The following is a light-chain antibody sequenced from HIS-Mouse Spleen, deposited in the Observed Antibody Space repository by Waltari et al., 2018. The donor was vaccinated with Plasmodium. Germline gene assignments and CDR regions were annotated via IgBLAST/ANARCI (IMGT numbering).Light chain of an antibody. Sequence: SYELTQPPSVSVSPGQPARIPCSGDALPKKYAYWYQQKSGQAPVLVSYEDSKRPSGIPERFSGSSSGTMATLTISGAQVEDEADYYCYSTDSSGNHRVFGGGTKLTVL. CDR2: EDS. J-gene: IGLJ3*02. CDR1: ALPKKY. CDR3: YSTDSSGNHRV. V-gene: IGLV3-10*01.